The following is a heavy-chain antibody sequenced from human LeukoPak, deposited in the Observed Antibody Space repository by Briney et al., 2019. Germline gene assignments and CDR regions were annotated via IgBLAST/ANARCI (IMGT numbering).Heavy chain of an antibody. J-gene: IGHJ4*02. CDR2: ISSSSSYI. V-gene: IGHV3-21*01. CDR3: ARVAADGYTRPPFDY. D-gene: IGHD5-12*01. CDR1: GFTFSSYS. Sequence: GGSLRLSCAASGFTFSSYSMNWVRQAPGKGLEWVSSISSSSSYIYYADSVKGRFTISRDNAKNSLYLQMNSLRAEDTAVYYCARVAADGYTRPPFDYWGQGTLVTVSS.